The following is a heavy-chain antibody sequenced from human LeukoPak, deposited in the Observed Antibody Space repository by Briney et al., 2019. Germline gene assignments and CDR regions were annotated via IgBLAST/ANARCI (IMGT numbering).Heavy chain of an antibody. CDR2: INPNSGGT. CDR1: GCTFTGYY. Sequence: ASVKVSCKASGCTFTGYYMHWVRQAPGQGLEWMGWINPNSGGTNYAQKFQGRVIMTRDTSISTAYMELSRLRSDDTAVYYCARDGNLAMIVGASGFDYWGQGTLVTVSS. J-gene: IGHJ4*02. CDR3: ARDGNLAMIVGASGFDY. V-gene: IGHV1-2*02. D-gene: IGHD3-22*01.